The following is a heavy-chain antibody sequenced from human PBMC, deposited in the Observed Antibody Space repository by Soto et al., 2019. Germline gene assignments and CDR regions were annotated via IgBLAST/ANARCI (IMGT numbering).Heavy chain of an antibody. CDR3: TIESYDSRGYYYYYYYGMDA. V-gene: IGHV1-18*01. CDR1: GYTVTSYG. Sequence: GASVKVCCRGSGYTVTSYGISWVRQAPGQGLERLGWFRAYNGNTNYAQKLLGRFTMTSGTFTSTPYMELSSPSSDDAAVCLCTIESYDSRGYYYYYYYGMDAWGLGTTVTVSS. J-gene: IGHJ6*04. D-gene: IGHD3-22*01. CDR2: FRAYNGNT.